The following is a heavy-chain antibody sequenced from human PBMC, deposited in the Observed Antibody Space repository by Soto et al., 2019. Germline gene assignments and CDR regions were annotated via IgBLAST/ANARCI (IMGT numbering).Heavy chain of an antibody. CDR2: INHSGST. Sequence: SETLSLTCAVYGGSFSGYYWSWIRQPPGKGLEWIGEINHSGSTNYNPSLKSRVTISVDTSKNQFSLKLSSVTAADTAVYYCARGGHIVVVIAISRRWFDPWGQGTLVTVSS. J-gene: IGHJ5*02. CDR1: GGSFSGYY. V-gene: IGHV4-34*01. D-gene: IGHD2-21*01. CDR3: ARGGHIVVVIAISRRWFDP.